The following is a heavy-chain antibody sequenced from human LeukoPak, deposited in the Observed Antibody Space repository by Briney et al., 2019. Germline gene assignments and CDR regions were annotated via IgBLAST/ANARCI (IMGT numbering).Heavy chain of an antibody. D-gene: IGHD2-15*01. J-gene: IGHJ4*02. V-gene: IGHV3-23*01. CDR3: AKAPVTSCRGAFCYPFDY. Sequence: PGGSLRLSCATSGFSFSSYAMSWVRQAPGKGLEWVSAMSSSDDGRYYAASVRGRFTLSRDTSRSTLYLQMNSLRAEDAAVYYCAKAPVTSCRGAFCYPFDYWGQGTLVTVSS. CDR1: GFSFSSYA. CDR2: MSSSDDGR.